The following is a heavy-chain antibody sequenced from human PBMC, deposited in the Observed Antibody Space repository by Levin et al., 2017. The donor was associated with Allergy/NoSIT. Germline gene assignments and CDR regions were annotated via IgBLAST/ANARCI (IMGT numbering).Heavy chain of an antibody. CDR2: TRNKANSYTT. CDR1: GFTFSDHY. J-gene: IGHJ6*02. Sequence: GESLKISCAASGFTFSDHYMDWVRQAPGKGLEWVGRTRNKANSYTTEYAASVKGRFTISRDDSKNSLYLQMNSLKTEDTAVYYCARGTASTVTTFLGMDVWGQGTTVTVSS. CDR3: ARGTASTVTTFLGMDV. D-gene: IGHD4-11*01. V-gene: IGHV3-72*01.